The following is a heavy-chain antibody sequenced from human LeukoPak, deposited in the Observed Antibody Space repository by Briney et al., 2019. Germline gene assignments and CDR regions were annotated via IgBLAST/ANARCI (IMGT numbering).Heavy chain of an antibody. CDR2: IYYSGST. D-gene: IGHD4-23*01. J-gene: IGHJ4*02. CDR1: GFTFSSYS. V-gene: IGHV4-59*01. CDR3: ASGTGGNLPFDY. Sequence: PGGSLRLSCAASGFTFSSYSMNWIRQPPGKGLEWIGYIYYSGSTNYNPSLKSRVTISVDTSKNQFSLKLSSVTAADTAVYYCASGTGGNLPFDYWGQGTLVTVSS.